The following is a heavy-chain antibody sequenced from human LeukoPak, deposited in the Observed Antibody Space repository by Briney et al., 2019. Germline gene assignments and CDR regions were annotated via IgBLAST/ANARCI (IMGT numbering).Heavy chain of an antibody. CDR1: GFTFSSYA. J-gene: IGHJ4*02. Sequence: GGSLRLSCAASGFTFSSYAMSWVRQAPGKGLEWVSAISGSGGSTYYADSVKGRFTISRDNSKNTLYLQMNSLRAEDTAVYYCARSGYYYGSGPPRDYWGQGTLVTVSS. D-gene: IGHD3-10*01. CDR3: ARSGYYYGSGPPRDY. V-gene: IGHV3-23*01. CDR2: ISGSGGST.